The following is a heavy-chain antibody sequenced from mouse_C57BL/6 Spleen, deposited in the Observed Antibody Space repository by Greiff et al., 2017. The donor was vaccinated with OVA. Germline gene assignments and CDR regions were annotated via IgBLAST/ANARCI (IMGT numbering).Heavy chain of an antibody. Sequence: VQLQQSVAELVRPGASVKLSCTASGFNIKNTYMHWVKQRPEQGLEWIGRIDPANGNTKYAPKFQGKATLTADTSSNTAYLQLSSLTSEDTAIYYCASRTEGYDYDGGYFDYWGQGTTLTVSS. CDR1: GFNIKNTY. V-gene: IGHV14-3*01. CDR3: ASRTEGYDYDGGYFDY. CDR2: IDPANGNT. J-gene: IGHJ2*01. D-gene: IGHD2-4*01.